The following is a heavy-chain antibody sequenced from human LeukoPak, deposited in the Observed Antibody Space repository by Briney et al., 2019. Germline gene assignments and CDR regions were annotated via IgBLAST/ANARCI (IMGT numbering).Heavy chain of an antibody. D-gene: IGHD1-14*01. CDR3: ATDAGSAFDI. Sequence: GGSLRLSCAASGFAFSSSTMNWVRQASGKGLEWVSSISSSSSYIYYADSVKGRFTISRDNAKNSLYLQMSSLRGEDTAVYYCATDAGSAFDIWGQGTMVTVSS. CDR2: ISSSSSYI. V-gene: IGHV3-21*01. J-gene: IGHJ3*02. CDR1: GFAFSSST.